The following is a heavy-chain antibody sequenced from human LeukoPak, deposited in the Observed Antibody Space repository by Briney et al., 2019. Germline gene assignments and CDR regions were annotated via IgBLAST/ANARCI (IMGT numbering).Heavy chain of an antibody. J-gene: IGHJ4*02. CDR1: GFTFSSYG. V-gene: IGHV3-48*04. Sequence: GGSLRLSCAASGFTFSSYGMNWVRQAPGKGLEWVSYISSSSTIYYADSVKGRFTISRDNAKNSLYLQMNSLRAEDTAVYYCAKELYGWYYDYWGQGTLVTVSS. D-gene: IGHD2/OR15-2a*01. CDR2: ISSSSTI. CDR3: AKELYGWYYDY.